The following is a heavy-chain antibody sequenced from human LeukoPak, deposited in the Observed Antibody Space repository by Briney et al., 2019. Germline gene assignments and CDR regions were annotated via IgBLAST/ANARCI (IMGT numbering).Heavy chain of an antibody. V-gene: IGHV1-2*02. D-gene: IGHD3-10*01. Sequence: GVPVKVSCKASGYTFTGYYMHWVRQAPGQGLEWMGWINPNSGGTKYAQKFQGRVTMTRDTSITTVYMELSSLRSDDTAVYYCARDYYGSGSYYQLGYWGQGTLVTVSS. CDR1: GYTFTGYY. J-gene: IGHJ4*02. CDR2: INPNSGGT. CDR3: ARDYYGSGSYYQLGY.